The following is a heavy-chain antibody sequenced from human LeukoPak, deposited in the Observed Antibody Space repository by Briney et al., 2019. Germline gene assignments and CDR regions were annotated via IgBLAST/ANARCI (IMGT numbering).Heavy chain of an antibody. J-gene: IGHJ6*02. Sequence: GGSLRLSCAASGFTFSSYAMHWVRQVPGKGLEWVGQTVSEIDGGTTDYAAPVKGRFTISRDDSKSTLYLQMNSLKIEDTAVYYCTTDEDWNYARKDVWGQGATVIVSS. CDR1: GFTFSSYA. V-gene: IGHV3-15*04. CDR3: TTDEDWNYARKDV. CDR2: TVSEIDGGTT. D-gene: IGHD1-7*01.